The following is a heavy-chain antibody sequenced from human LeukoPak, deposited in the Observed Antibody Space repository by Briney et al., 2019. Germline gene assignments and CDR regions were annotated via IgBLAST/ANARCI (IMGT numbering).Heavy chain of an antibody. CDR2: ISCGGVTT. CDR3: AKDRVIRCLIGAFNY. V-gene: IGHV3-23*01. J-gene: IGHJ4*02. D-gene: IGHD2-21*01. Sequence: GGSLRLSCADSRFTFRNYGMSWGRQTPGKGVEWVSSISCGGVTTYYADSVNGRFTISRDNSKKTLYLQMNSLRALDTAIYFCAKDRVIRCLIGAFNYWGQGSLVTVSS. CDR1: RFTFRNYG.